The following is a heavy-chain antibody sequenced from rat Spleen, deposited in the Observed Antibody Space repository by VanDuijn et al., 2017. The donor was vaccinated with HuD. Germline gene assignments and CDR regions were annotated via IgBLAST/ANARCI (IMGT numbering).Heavy chain of an antibody. V-gene: IGHV5S13*01. J-gene: IGHJ3*01. CDR1: GFTFSNYG. CDR3: ALRYYGYTYDWFAY. D-gene: IGHD1-9*01. CDR2: ISTGGGNT. Sequence: EVQLVESGGGLVQPGRSMKLSCAASGFTFSNYGMAWVRQTPTKGLEWVASISTGGGNTYYRDSVKGRFTISRDNAENTVYLQMNSLRSEDTATYYCALRYYGYTYDWFAYWGQGTLVTVSS.